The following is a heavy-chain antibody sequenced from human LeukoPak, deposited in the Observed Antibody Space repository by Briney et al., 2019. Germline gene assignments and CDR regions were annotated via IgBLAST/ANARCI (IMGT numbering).Heavy chain of an antibody. CDR1: GFTFSDYY. J-gene: IGHJ3*02. Sequence: GGSLRLSCAASGFTFSDYYMSWIRQAPGKGLEWVSSISSSSSYIYYADSVKGRFAISRDNAKNSLYLQMNSLRAEDTAVYYCAREVTGTAMVTDAFDIWGQGTMVTVSS. CDR3: AREVTGTAMVTDAFDI. D-gene: IGHD5-18*01. CDR2: ISSSSSYI. V-gene: IGHV3-11*06.